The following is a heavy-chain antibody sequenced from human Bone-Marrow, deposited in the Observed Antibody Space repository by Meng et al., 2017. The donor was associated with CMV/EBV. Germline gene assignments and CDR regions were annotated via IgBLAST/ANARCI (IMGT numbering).Heavy chain of an antibody. D-gene: IGHD3-22*01. J-gene: IGHJ5*02. CDR1: GGSFSGYY. CDR3: ARETSSGYTNWFDP. V-gene: IGHV4-59*01. CDR2: IYYSGST. Sequence: SETLSLTCAVYGGSFSGYYWSWIRQPPGKGLEWIGYIYYSGSTNYNPSLKSRVTISVDTSKNQFSLKLSSVTAADTAVYYCARETSSGYTNWFDPWGQGTLVTVSS.